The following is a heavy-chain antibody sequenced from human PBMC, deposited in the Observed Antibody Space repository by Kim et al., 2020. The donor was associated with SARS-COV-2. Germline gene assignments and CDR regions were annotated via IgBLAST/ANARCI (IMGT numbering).Heavy chain of an antibody. Sequence: LKSGVTISVDTSKNQFSLKLSSVTAADTAVYYCARAGIAARAGRWYFQHWGQGTLVTVSS. J-gene: IGHJ1*01. V-gene: IGHV4-31*02. CDR3: ARAGIAARAGRWYFQH. D-gene: IGHD6-6*01.